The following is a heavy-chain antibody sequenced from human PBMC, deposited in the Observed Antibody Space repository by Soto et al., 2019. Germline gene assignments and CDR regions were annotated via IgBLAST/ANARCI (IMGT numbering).Heavy chain of an antibody. CDR3: ARTGYYDSSGYEFDY. D-gene: IGHD3-22*01. CDR2: ISSSSSYT. J-gene: IGHJ4*02. V-gene: IGHV3-11*06. Sequence: GGSLRLSCAASGFTFSDYYMSWIRQAPGKGLEWVSYISSSSSYTNYADSVKGRFTISRDYAKNSLYLQMNSLRAEDTAVYYCARTGYYDSSGYEFDYWGQGTLVTVSS. CDR1: GFTFSDYY.